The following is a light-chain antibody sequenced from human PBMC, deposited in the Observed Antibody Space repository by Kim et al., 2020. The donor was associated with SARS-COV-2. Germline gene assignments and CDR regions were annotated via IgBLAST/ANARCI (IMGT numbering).Light chain of an antibody. V-gene: IGKV3-15*01. J-gene: IGKJ1*01. CDR3: QQYYNWPQT. CDR2: GAS. CDR1: QSVSSN. Sequence: EIVMTQSPATLSVSPGERATLSCRASQSVSSNLAWYQQKPGQAPRLLIYGASTRATGIPRFSGSGSGTEFTLTISSLQSEDFAVYYCQQYYNWPQTFGQGTKVDIK.